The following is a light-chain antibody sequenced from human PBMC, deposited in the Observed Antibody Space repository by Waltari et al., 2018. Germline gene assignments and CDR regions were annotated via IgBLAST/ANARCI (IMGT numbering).Light chain of an antibody. CDR2: NDE. Sequence: QSVLTQPPSASGAPGQRVTITCSIGSSNIGSNTVNWYQQFPGTAPKLLMFNDEQGASGVPGRFSGSRSVTSASLAISGLQSEDEATYYCAAWDDTLKGLFGGGTTLTVL. CDR1: SSNIGSNT. J-gene: IGLJ3*02. CDR3: AAWDDTLKGL. V-gene: IGLV1-44*01.